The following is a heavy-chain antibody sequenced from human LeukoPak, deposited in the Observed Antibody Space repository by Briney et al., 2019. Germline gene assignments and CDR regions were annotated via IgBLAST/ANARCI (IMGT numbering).Heavy chain of an antibody. D-gene: IGHD5-18*01. CDR3: ARHADTAMALGAYYFDY. Sequence: SSGTLSLTCTVSGGSISSSSYYWGWIRQPPGKGLEWIGSIYYSGSTYYNPSLKSRVTISVDTSKNQFSLKLSSVTAADTAVYYCARHADTAMALGAYYFDYWGQGTLVTVSS. J-gene: IGHJ4*02. CDR1: GGSISSSSYY. V-gene: IGHV4-39*01. CDR2: IYYSGST.